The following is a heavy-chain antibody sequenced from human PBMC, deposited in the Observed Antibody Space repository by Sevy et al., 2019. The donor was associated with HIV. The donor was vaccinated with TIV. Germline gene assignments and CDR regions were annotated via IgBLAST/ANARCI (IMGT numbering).Heavy chain of an antibody. CDR3: ATTKDYYDSSGYPFDY. V-gene: IGHV1-24*01. Sequence: ASVKVSCKVSGYSVIEFSMHWVRQAPGKGHEWMGTFDPEDDETIYAQKIQGRVTMTEDTSTDTAYMELSSLRSEDTAVYYCATTKDYYDSSGYPFDYWGQGTLVTVSS. CDR1: GYSVIEFS. D-gene: IGHD3-22*01. CDR2: FDPEDDET. J-gene: IGHJ4*02.